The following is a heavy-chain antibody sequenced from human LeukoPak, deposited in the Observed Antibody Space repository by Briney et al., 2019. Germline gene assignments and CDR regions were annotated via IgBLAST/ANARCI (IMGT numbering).Heavy chain of an antibody. D-gene: IGHD5-18*01. CDR1: GHSFISYW. J-gene: IGHJ5*02. CDR2: IYPGDSDT. CDR3: AILGYSYGSGGWFDP. Sequence: GESLKISCKASGHSFISYWIGWVRQMPGKGLEWMGSIYPGDSDTRYSPSFQGQVTISADKTIRSAYLQWSSLKASDTAMYYCAILGYSYGSGGWFDPWGQGTLVTVSS. V-gene: IGHV5-51*01.